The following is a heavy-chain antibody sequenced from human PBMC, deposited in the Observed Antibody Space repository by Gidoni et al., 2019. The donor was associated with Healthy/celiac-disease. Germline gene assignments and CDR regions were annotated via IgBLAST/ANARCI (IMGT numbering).Heavy chain of an antibody. CDR1: GFTFDDYA. Sequence: EVQLVESGGGLVQPGRSLRLSCAASGFTFDDYAMHWVRQAPGKGLEWVSGISWNSGIIGYADSVKGRFTISRDNAKNSLYLQMNSLRAEDTALYYCAKDVGDILTGYFDYWGQGTLVTVSS. CDR2: ISWNSGII. V-gene: IGHV3-9*01. CDR3: AKDVGDILTGYFDY. D-gene: IGHD3-9*01. J-gene: IGHJ4*02.